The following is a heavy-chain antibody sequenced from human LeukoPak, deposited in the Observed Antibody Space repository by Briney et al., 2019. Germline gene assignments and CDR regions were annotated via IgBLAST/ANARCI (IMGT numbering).Heavy chain of an antibody. Sequence: PGGSLRLSCAASGFTFSSYWMHWVRHAPGKGLVWVSRINTDGSITSYADSVKGRFTISRDNAKNSLYLQMNSLRAEDTALYYCAKDSGSAFDYWGQGTLVTVSS. V-gene: IGHV3-74*01. D-gene: IGHD6-25*01. CDR3: AKDSGSAFDY. J-gene: IGHJ4*02. CDR2: INTDGSIT. CDR1: GFTFSSYW.